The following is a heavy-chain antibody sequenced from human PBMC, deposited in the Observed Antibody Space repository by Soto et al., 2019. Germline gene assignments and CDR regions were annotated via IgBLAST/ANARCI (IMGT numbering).Heavy chain of an antibody. J-gene: IGHJ5*02. CDR2: LRDDANDA. D-gene: IGHD6-19*01. V-gene: IGHV3-33*01. Sequence: LRLSCAASGFTFSNYGMHWVRQAPGKGLEWVAVLRDDANDAYYADSVKGRFTISRDNSKNTLYLQMRSLRVEDTAVYYCARPYSSNSNWFDPWGQGTLVTVSS. CDR3: ARPYSSNSNWFDP. CDR1: GFTFSNYG.